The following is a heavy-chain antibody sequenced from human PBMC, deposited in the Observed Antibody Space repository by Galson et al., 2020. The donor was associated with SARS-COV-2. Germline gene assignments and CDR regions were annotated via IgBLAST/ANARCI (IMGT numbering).Heavy chain of an antibody. D-gene: IGHD3-22*01. CDR1: GFTFSSYG. CDR3: AGWLLPAYGMDV. Sequence: GGSLRLSCAASGFTFSSYGMHWVRQAPGKGLEWVAVISYDESNKYYADSVKGRFTISRDNSKNTLYLQMNSLRAEDTAVYYCAGWLLPAYGMDVWGQGTTVTVSS. V-gene: IGHV3-30*03. J-gene: IGHJ6*02. CDR2: ISYDESNK.